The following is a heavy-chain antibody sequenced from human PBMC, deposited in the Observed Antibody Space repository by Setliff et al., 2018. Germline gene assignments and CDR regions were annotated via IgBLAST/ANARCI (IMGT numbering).Heavy chain of an antibody. CDR2: IHYSENT. D-gene: IGHD3-9*01. Sequence: SETLSLTCTVSGGSITSGRYYWGWIRQPPGQGLEWIASIHYSENTYYNPSLKTRVTISLDTSKNQFSLNLNSATAADTAVYYCARHALSFDSAWDVWGKGTTVTVSS. V-gene: IGHV4-39*01. CDR1: GGSITSGRYY. J-gene: IGHJ6*04. CDR3: ARHALSFDSAWDV.